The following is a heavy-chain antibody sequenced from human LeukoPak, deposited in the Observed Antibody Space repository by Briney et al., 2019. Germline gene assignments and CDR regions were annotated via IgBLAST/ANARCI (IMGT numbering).Heavy chain of an antibody. Sequence: SETLSLTCAVSGGSISSSSHYWGWIRQPPGKRLEWIGSIYYSGSTYYHPSLKNRFTITVHTSKTQFSLTLSSVTAADIAVYFCARLGYSVSRTDCWGQGTRVPLSS. V-gene: IGHV4-39*01. CDR3: ARLGYSVSRTDC. J-gene: IGHJ4*02. CDR1: GGSISSSSHY. D-gene: IGHD6-13*01. CDR2: IYYSGST.